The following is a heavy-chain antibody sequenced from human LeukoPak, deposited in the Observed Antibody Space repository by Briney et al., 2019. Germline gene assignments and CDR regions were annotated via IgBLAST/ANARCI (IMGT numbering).Heavy chain of an antibody. J-gene: IGHJ3*02. CDR3: ARQSCPNGVCQVWAAIDI. CDR1: GGSISNYY. D-gene: IGHD2-8*01. CDR2: IYYSRTT. V-gene: IGHV4-59*08. Sequence: SETLSLTCTVSGGSISNYYWTWIRQPPGKGLEWVGYIYYSRTTKYNPSLKSRVTIPVDTSKNQFSLRLSSVTAADTAVYYCARQSCPNGVCQVWAAIDIWGQGTTLTVSS.